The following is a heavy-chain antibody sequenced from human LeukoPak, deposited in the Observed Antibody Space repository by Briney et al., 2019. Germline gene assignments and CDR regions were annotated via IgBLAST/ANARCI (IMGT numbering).Heavy chain of an antibody. J-gene: IGHJ4*02. D-gene: IGHD3-10*01. V-gene: IGHV3-23*01. CDR1: GFTFSSYA. CDR2: ISGSGGST. CDR3: AKDSMVREGY. Sequence: GGSLRLSYAASGFTFSSYAMSWVRRAPGKGLEWVSAISGSGGSTYYADSVKGRFTISRDNSKNTLYPQMNSLRAEDTAVYYCAKDSMVREGYWGQGTLVTVSS.